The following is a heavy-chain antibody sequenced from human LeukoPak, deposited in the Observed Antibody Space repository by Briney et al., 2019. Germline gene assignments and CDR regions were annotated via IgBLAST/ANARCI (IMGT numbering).Heavy chain of an antibody. CDR3: ARARPTTVVTDWYFDL. CDR2: IYYSGST. CDR1: GGSISSYY. D-gene: IGHD4-23*01. J-gene: IGHJ2*01. Sequence: PSETLSLTCTVSGGSISSYYWSWIRQPPGKGLEWIWYIYYSGSTNYNPSLKSRVTISVDTSKNQFSLKLSSVTAADTAVYYCARARPTTVVTDWYFDLWGRGTLVTVSS. V-gene: IGHV4-59*01.